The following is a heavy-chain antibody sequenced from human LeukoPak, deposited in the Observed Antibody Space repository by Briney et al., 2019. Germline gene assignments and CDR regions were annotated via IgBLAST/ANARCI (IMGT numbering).Heavy chain of an antibody. D-gene: IGHD2-15*01. V-gene: IGHV3-23*01. CDR1: PVTFGTSA. J-gene: IGHJ4*02. Sequence: PGGSLRLSCVGSPVTFGTSAMSWARQAPGKGLEWVSAVSAGGTNTYYADSVEGRFTISRDNSKDTLYLHMDSLRVEDTAQYFCARINCSGGTCYDYFDDWGQGTLVTVSS. CDR3: ARINCSGGTCYDYFDD. CDR2: VSAGGTNT.